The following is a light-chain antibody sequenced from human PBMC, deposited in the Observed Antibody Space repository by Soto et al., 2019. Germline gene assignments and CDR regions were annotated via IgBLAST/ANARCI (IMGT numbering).Light chain of an antibody. Sequence: EIVLTQSPATLSLSPGERATLSCRASQSISSYLAWYQQKPGQAPGLLIYGASNRATGIPARFSGSGSGTDFTLTISSLEPEDFAVYYCQQRSNWPPAFGQGTRVEIK. CDR1: QSISSY. V-gene: IGKV3-11*01. CDR3: QQRSNWPPA. CDR2: GAS. J-gene: IGKJ1*01.